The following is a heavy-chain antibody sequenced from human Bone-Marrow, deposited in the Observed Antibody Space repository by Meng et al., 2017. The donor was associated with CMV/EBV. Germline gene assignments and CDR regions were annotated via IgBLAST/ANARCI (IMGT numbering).Heavy chain of an antibody. V-gene: IGHV4-39*01. D-gene: IGHD2-2*01. CDR2: IYYSGST. J-gene: IGHJ5*02. CDR3: ARHVISDCSSTSCYPGWFDP. CDR1: GGSISSSSYY. Sequence: GSLRLSCTVSGGSISSSSYYWGWIRQPPGKGLEWIGSIYYSGSTYYNPSLKSRVTISVDTSKNQFSLKLSSVTAADTAVYYCARHVISDCSSTSCYPGWFDPWGQRNLVNVVS.